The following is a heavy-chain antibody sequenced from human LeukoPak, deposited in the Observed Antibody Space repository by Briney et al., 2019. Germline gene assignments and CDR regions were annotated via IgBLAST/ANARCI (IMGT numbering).Heavy chain of an antibody. J-gene: IGHJ4*02. CDR2: IFGGGGST. D-gene: IGHD1-26*01. CDR3: AKGVYNGSYRLSFSH. Sequence: GGALRVSCVAPGFTFSSYSMSAGCEAPGKGLEWVSQIFGGGGSTYYADSVKGRFTISKDNSKNTLYLQMNSLRAEDTAVYYCAKGVYNGSYRLSFSHWGQGTLVPVSS. V-gene: IGHV3-23*01. CDR1: GFTFSSYS.